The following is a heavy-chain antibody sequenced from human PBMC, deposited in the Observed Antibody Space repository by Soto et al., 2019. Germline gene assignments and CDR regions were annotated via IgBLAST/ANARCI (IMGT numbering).Heavy chain of an antibody. V-gene: IGHV1-69*13. Sequence: ASVKVSCKASGGTFSSYAISWVRQAPGQGLEWMGGIIPIFGTANYAQKFQGRVTITADESTSTAYMELSSLRSGDTAVYYCARSGRAAAGRSYYGMDVWGQGTTVTVSS. CDR3: ARSGRAAAGRSYYGMDV. CDR1: GGTFSSYA. CDR2: IIPIFGTA. J-gene: IGHJ6*02. D-gene: IGHD6-13*01.